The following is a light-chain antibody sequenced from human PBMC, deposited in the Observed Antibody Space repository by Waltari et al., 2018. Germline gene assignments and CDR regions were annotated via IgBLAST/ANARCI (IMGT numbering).Light chain of an antibody. Sequence: EIVLTQSPVTLSLSPGARATLSSSASQRVADYLVWYQQRAGQAPRLPIYDASNRAAGIPDRFSGSGSGTDFTLTISSLEPEDFAVYYCQQRSKWPGTFGQGTKIEIK. CDR3: QQRSKWPGT. V-gene: IGKV3-11*01. CDR1: QRVADY. J-gene: IGKJ1*01. CDR2: DAS.